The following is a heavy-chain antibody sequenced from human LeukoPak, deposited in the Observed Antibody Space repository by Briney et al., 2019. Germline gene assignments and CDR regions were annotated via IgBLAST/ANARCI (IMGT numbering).Heavy chain of an antibody. Sequence: GGSLRLSCAASGFTFDDYAMHWVRQAPGKGLEWVSLISWDGGSTYYADSVKGRFTISRDNSKNTLYLQMNSLRAEDTAVYYCAKYSGYEYYYHYYMDVWGKGTTVTISS. CDR3: AKYSGYEYYYHYYMDV. CDR2: ISWDGGST. J-gene: IGHJ6*03. D-gene: IGHD5-12*01. CDR1: GFTFDDYA. V-gene: IGHV3-43D*03.